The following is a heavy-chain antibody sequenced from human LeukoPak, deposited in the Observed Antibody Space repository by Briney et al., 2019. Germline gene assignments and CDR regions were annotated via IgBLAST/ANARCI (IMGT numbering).Heavy chain of an antibody. CDR1: GGSISSYY. V-gene: IGHV4-59*01. Sequence: SETLSLTCTVSGGSISSYYWSWIRQPPGKGLEWIGYIYYSGSTNYNPSLKSRVTISVDTSKNQFSLKLSSVTAADTAVYYCARVGGSRSGHFDYWGPGTLVTVSS. CDR3: ARVGGSRSGHFDY. CDR2: IYYSGST. D-gene: IGHD3-10*01. J-gene: IGHJ4*02.